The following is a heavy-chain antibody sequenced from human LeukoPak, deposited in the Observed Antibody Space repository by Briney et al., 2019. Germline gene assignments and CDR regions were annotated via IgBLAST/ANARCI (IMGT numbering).Heavy chain of an antibody. CDR3: ARVWELSFDY. CDR1: GFTVSIDP. J-gene: IGHJ4*02. CDR2: SYSSGSR. D-gene: IGHD1-26*01. Sequence: GGSLRLSCAASGFTVSIDPMSWVRQAPGKGLEWVAVSYSSGSRHYAESVKGRFTISRDNSKNTLYLQMNSLRAEDTALYYCARVWELSFDYWGQGTLVTVSS. V-gene: IGHV3-53*01.